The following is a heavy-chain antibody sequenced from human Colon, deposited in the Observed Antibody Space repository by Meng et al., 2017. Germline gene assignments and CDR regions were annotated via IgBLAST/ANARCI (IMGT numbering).Heavy chain of an antibody. V-gene: IGHV6-1*01. CDR2: TYYRSKWYN. Sequence: QVQLQQSGPGLVKPSQTLSLTCDISGDSVSSNTAAWNWIRQSPSRGLEWLGRTYYRSKWYNEYAVSVKSRMTFNADTSKNQVSLQVNSVTPEDTAVYYCARDHGYSYGLPLDYWGQGILVTVSS. CDR3: ARDHGYSYGLPLDY. D-gene: IGHD5-18*01. J-gene: IGHJ4*02. CDR1: GDSVSSNTAA.